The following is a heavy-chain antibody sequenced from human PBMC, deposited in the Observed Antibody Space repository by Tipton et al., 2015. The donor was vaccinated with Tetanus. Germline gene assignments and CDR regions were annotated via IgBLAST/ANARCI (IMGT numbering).Heavy chain of an antibody. CDR2: ISSSSSYI. V-gene: IGHV3-21*04. CDR1: GFTFSSYS. CDR3: VRDGGSSGWLAY. J-gene: IGHJ4*02. Sequence: GSLRLSCAASGFTFSSYSMNWVRQAPGKGLEWVSSISSSSSYIYYADSVKGRFTISRDNAKNSLYLQMNSLRVEDTAVYYCVRDGGSSGWLAYWGQGTLVTVSS. D-gene: IGHD6-19*01.